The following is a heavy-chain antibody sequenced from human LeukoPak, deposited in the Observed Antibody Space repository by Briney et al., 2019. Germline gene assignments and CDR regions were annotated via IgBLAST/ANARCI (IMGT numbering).Heavy chain of an antibody. CDR1: GYIFTNYY. CDR3: ARGVHVRKYDSNDNCFDP. V-gene: IGHV1-46*01. J-gene: IGHJ5*02. CDR2: INPSGDNR. Sequence: GASVKVSCKASGYIFTNYYIHWVRQAPGQGLEWMGIINPSGDNRNYAQKFQGRVTVTRDISTSTVYMELSSLRSEDTAVYYCARGVHVRKYDSNDNCFDPWGQGTLVTVSS. D-gene: IGHD3-22*01.